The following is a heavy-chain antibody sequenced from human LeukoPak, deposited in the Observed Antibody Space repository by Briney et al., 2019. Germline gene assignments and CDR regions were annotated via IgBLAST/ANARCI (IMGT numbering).Heavy chain of an antibody. CDR3: AINWGYYDSSGYYGPSVYYYYGMDV. V-gene: IGHV1-18*01. CDR1: GYTFTSYG. J-gene: IGHJ6*02. D-gene: IGHD3-22*01. CDR2: ISAYYGNT. Sequence: ASVKVSCKASGYTFTSYGISWVRQAPGQGLEWMGWISAYYGNTNYAQKLQGRVTMTTDTSTSTAYMEPRSLRSDDTAVYYCAINWGYYDSSGYYGPSVYYYYGMDVWGQGTTVTVSS.